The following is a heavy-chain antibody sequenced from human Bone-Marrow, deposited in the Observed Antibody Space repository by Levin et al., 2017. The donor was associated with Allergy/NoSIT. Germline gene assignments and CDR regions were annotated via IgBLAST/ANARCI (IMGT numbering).Heavy chain of an antibody. Sequence: SVKVSCKASGGIFSTHVISWVRQAPGQGLEWVGGIVPIFGTTHNAQKLQGRITITADKSTRTAYMELRGLGSEDTAVYYCAGSSSGTGHFDSWGQGTLVTVSS. CDR3: AGSSSGTGHFDS. V-gene: IGHV1-69*06. CDR2: IVPIFGTT. CDR1: GGIFSTHV. J-gene: IGHJ4*02. D-gene: IGHD3/OR15-3a*01.